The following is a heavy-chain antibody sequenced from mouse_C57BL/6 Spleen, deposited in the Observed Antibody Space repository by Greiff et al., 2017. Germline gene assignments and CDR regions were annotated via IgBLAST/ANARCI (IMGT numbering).Heavy chain of an antibody. V-gene: IGHV1-74*01. Sequence: VQLQQSGAELVKPGASVKVSCKASGYTFTSYWMHWVKQRPGQGLEWIGRIHPSDSDTNYNQKFKGKATLTVDKSSSTAYMQLSSLTSEDSAVYYCAMSYYYGSSLAYWGQGTLVTVSA. CDR2: IHPSDSDT. CDR3: AMSYYYGSSLAY. J-gene: IGHJ3*01. CDR1: GYTFTSYW. D-gene: IGHD1-1*01.